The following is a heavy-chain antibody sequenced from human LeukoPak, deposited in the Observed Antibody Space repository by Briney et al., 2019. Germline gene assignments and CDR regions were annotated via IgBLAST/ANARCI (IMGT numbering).Heavy chain of an antibody. CDR2: ITSTSVST. J-gene: IGHJ3*02. CDR3: ARARGGYFVADAFDI. CDR1: AFTFNSYS. V-gene: IGHV3-21*01. Sequence: GGSLRLSCAASAFTFNSYSMSWVRQAPGKGLEWVAPITSTSVSTYYADSVKGRFTISRDNAKDSLYLQMNSLRAEDTAVYYCARARGGYFVADAFDIWGQGAMVTVSS. D-gene: IGHD3-9*01.